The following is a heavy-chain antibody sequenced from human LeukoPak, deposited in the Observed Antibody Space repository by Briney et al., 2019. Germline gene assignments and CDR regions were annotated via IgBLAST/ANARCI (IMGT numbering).Heavy chain of an antibody. CDR1: GFTFSSYS. CDR3: ARDRNLRAYQLLYGDY. D-gene: IGHD2-2*02. V-gene: IGHV3-21*01. J-gene: IGHJ4*02. Sequence: GGSLRLSCAASGFTFSSYSMNWVRQAPGKGLEWVSSISSSSSYIYYADSVKGRFTISRDNAKNSLYLQMNSLRAEDTAVYYCARDRNLRAYQLLYGDYWGQGTLVTVSS. CDR2: ISSSSSYI.